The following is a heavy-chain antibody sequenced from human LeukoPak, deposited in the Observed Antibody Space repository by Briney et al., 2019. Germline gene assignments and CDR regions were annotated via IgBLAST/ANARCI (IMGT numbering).Heavy chain of an antibody. Sequence: SETLSLTCTVAGGSISNGDYYWSWVRQPPGMGLEWIGSISYSGSTYYIPSLKSRVTTSVDTSKNQFSLKLSSVTAADTAVYFCARGRVREDWFDPWGQGAQVTVSS. D-gene: IGHD1-26*01. CDR2: ISYSGST. CDR1: GGSISNGDYY. J-gene: IGHJ5*02. CDR3: ARGRVREDWFDP. V-gene: IGHV4-39*07.